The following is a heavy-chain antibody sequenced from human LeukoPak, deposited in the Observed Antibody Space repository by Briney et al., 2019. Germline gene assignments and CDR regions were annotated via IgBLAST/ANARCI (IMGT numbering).Heavy chain of an antibody. CDR1: GGSVSGGSISSSF. CDR2: GFYSGST. Sequence: SESLSLTCTVSGGSVSGGSISSSFWSWIRQPPGQGLAWIGYGFYSGSTNCNPSLKSRVTISVETSKNQFSLKLSSVTAADTAVYYCARGGEYLNWFDPWGQGTLVTVSS. J-gene: IGHJ5*02. V-gene: IGHV4-61*01. CDR3: ARGGEYLNWFDP. D-gene: IGHD2-2*01.